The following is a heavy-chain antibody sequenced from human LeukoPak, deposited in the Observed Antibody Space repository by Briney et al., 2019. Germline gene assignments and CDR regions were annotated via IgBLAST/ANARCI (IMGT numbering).Heavy chain of an antibody. J-gene: IGHJ3*02. CDR1: GSFISSYF. D-gene: IGHD6-25*01. CDR2: IYYSGST. V-gene: IGHV4-59*01. CDR3: ASARLGSGLEGAFDI. Sequence: PSETLSLTCTVPGSFISSYFWSWIRQPPGKGLEWIGYIYYSGSTNYNPSLKSRVTISVDTSKNQFSLKLSSVTAADTAVYYCASARLGSGLEGAFDIWGQGTMVTVSS.